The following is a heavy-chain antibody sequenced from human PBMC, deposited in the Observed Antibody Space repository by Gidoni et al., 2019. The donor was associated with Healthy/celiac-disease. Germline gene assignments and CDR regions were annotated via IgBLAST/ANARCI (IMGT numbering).Heavy chain of an antibody. CDR2: ISAYNGNT. Sequence: QVQLVQSGAEVKKPGASVKVSCKDSGYTFTCYGISWVRQAPGQGVEWMGWISAYNGNTNYAQKLQGKVTMTTDTSTSTAYMGLRSLRSDDTAVYYCARVSCSGGSCHSVYWGQGTLVTVSS. J-gene: IGHJ4*02. CDR1: GYTFTCYG. CDR3: ARVSCSGGSCHSVY. D-gene: IGHD2-15*01. V-gene: IGHV1-18*04.